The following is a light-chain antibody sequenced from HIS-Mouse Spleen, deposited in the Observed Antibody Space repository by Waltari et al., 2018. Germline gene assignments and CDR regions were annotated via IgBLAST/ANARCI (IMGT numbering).Light chain of an antibody. V-gene: IGLV2-8*01. CDR2: EVS. J-gene: IGLJ1*01. CDR3: SSYAGSNNFGV. CDR1: SSDVGGYNY. Sequence: QSALTQPPSASGSPGQSVTISCTGTSSDVGGYNYVSWYQQHPGKAPKLMIYEVSTRPSGVPDRFSGSKSGNTASLTVSGLQAEDEADYYCSSYAGSNNFGVFGTGTKVTVL.